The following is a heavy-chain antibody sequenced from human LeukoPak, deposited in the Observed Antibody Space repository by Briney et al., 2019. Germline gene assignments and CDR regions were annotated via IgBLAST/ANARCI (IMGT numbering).Heavy chain of an antibody. CDR3: AKIAGFGEWGPNYFDY. V-gene: IGHV3-23*01. Sequence: GGSLRLSCAASGFTFSSYVMTWVRQAPGKGLEWVSNISGSGATTYYADSVKGRFTISRDNSKNTLSPQMNSLRAEDTAVYYCAKIAGFGEWGPNYFDYWGQGTLVTVSS. CDR1: GFTFSSYV. D-gene: IGHD3-10*01. CDR2: ISGSGATT. J-gene: IGHJ4*02.